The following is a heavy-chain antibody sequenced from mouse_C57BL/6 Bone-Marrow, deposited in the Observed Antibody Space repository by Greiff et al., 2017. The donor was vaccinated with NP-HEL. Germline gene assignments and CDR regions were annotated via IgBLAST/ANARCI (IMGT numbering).Heavy chain of an antibody. CDR3: TREGGNYPYYYAMDY. J-gene: IGHJ4*01. Sequence: EVKLMESGEGLVKPGGSLKLSCAASGFTFSSYAMSWVRQTPEKRLEWVAYISSGGDYIYYADTVKGRFTISRDNARNTLYLQMSSLKSEDTAMYYCTREGGNYPYYYAMDYWGQGTSVTVSS. D-gene: IGHD2-1*01. CDR2: ISSGGDYI. V-gene: IGHV5-9-1*02. CDR1: GFTFSSYA.